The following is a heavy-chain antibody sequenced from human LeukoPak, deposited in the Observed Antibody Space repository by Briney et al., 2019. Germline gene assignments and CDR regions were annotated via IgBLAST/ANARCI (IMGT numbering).Heavy chain of an antibody. CDR3: ARDGDYGDLDY. CDR2: ICYSGST. V-gene: IGHV4-59*01. D-gene: IGHD4-17*01. Sequence: SETLSLTCTVSGGSISSYYWSWIRQPPGKGLEWIGYICYSGSTNYNPSLKSRVTISVDTSKNQFSLKLSSVTAADTAVYYCARDGDYGDLDYWGQGTLVTVPS. CDR1: GGSISSYY. J-gene: IGHJ4*02.